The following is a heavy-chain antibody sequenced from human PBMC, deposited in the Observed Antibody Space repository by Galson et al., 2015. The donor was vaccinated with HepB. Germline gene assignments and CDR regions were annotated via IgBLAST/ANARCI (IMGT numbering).Heavy chain of an antibody. D-gene: IGHD3-16*01. V-gene: IGHV3-23*01. CDR3: AKGRGMILESWFFDY. CDR2: IANDVVTA. CDR1: KGSVRITP. J-gene: IGHJ4*02. Sequence: CLRPSYAASKGSVRITPWSYGHQGSVAGLEKVAPIANDVVTAFYSYSVKGRFTISRDNSKNTVYLQMNNLRGEDTAVYYCAKGRGMILESWFFDYWGQGAPVTVSS.